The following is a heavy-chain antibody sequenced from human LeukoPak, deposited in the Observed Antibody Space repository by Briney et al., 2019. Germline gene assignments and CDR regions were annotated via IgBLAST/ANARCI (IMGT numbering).Heavy chain of an antibody. CDR2: ISGSGGST. J-gene: IGHJ6*03. D-gene: IGHD4-23*01. V-gene: IGHV3-23*01. CDR1: GFIFSSND. CDR3: AKGVTDMDV. Sequence: GGSLRLSCAVSGFIFSSNDMSWVRQAPGKGLEWVSAISGSGGSTYYADSVKGRFTIPRDNSKNTLYLQMNSLRAEDTAVYYCAKGVTDMDVWGKGTTVTVSS.